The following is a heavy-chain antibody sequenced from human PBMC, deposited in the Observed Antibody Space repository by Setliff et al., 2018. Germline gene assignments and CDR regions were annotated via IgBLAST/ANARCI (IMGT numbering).Heavy chain of an antibody. J-gene: IGHJ4*02. CDR2: ILYSGGA. V-gene: IGHV4-39*07. CDR3: ARAPRYFDPTGSYFDY. CDR1: GGSISSSLYY. Sequence: SETLSLTCTVSGGSISSSLYYWAFIRQPPGKGLEWIGSILYSGGAHSNPSLNSRVSISVDTSKNQFSLRLRSVTAADTAVYYCARAPRYFDPTGSYFDYWGQGTLVTVSS. D-gene: IGHD3-9*01.